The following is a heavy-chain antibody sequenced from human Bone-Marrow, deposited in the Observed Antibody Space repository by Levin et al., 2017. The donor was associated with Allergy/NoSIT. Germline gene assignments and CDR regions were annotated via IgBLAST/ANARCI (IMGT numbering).Heavy chain of an antibody. CDR3: ARSYCGGDCPYSYFDP. Sequence: GGSLRLSCAASGFTSSDFYMDWVRQAPGKGLEWVGRTKHKAESYATEFAASVKGRFTISRDDSKNSLYLEMNSLKTEDTAVYYCARSYCGGDCPYSYFDPWGRGTLVTVSS. J-gene: IGHJ2*01. V-gene: IGHV3-72*01. D-gene: IGHD2-21*02. CDR1: GFTSSDFY. CDR2: TKHKAESYAT.